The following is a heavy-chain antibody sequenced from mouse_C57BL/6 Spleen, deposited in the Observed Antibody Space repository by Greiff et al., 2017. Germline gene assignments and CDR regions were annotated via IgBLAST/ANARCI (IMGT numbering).Heavy chain of an antibody. CDR2: IYPGDGDT. J-gene: IGHJ1*03. CDR3: AGRCRGAAVVAGWDFGV. D-gene: IGHD1-1*01. Sequence: QVQLQQSGPELVKPGASVKISCKASGYAFSSSWMNWVKQRPGKGLEWIGRIYPGDGDTNYNGKFKGKATLTADESSSTAYMQLSSLTSEDSAVYLCAGRCRGAAVVAGWDFGVWGTGTTVTVAS. CDR1: GYAFSSSW. V-gene: IGHV1-82*01.